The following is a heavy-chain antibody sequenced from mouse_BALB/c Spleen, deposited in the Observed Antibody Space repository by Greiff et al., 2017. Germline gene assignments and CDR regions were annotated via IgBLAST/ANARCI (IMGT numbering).Heavy chain of an antibody. Sequence: EVKLMESGGGLVKPGGSLKLSCAASGFTFSSYAMSWVRQSPVKRLEWVAEISSGGSYTYYPDTVTGRFTISRDNAKNTLYLEMSSLRSEDTAMYYCARITTWYFDVWGAGTTVTVSS. CDR1: GFTFSSYA. CDR2: ISSGGSYT. D-gene: IGHD2-4*01. J-gene: IGHJ1*01. V-gene: IGHV5-9-4*01. CDR3: ARITTWYFDV.